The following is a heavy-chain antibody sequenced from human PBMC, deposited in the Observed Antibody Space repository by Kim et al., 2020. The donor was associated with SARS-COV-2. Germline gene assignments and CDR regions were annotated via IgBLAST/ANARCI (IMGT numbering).Heavy chain of an antibody. D-gene: IGHD3-10*01. CDR2: IYYSGST. CDR1: GEEISSGGYY. J-gene: IGHJ5*02. CDR3: ARGVGSGSPSDNWFDP. Sequence: SETLSLTCTVSGEEISSGGYYSSWIRQHPGKGLEWIGYIYYSGSTYYNPSLKSRVTISVDTSKNQFSLKLSSVTAADTAVYYCARGVGSGSPSDNWFDP. V-gene: IGHV4-31*03.